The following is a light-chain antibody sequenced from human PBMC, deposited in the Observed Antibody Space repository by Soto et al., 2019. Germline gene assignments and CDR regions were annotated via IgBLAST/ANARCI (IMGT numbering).Light chain of an antibody. J-gene: IGLJ2*01. Sequence: QSVLTQPPSASGTPGQRVTISCSGSSTNIGSHTVNWYQQVPGTAPKLLIYSSNLRPSGVPDRFSGSKSGTSASLAITGLQAEDEADYYCQSYDSSLSGPVVFGGGTKLTVL. CDR3: QSYDSSLSGPVV. V-gene: IGLV1-44*01. CDR2: SSN. CDR1: STNIGSHT.